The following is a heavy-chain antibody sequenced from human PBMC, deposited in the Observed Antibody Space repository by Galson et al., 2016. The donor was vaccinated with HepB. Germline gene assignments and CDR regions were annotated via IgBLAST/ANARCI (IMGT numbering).Heavy chain of an antibody. CDR2: VHYSGIT. CDR3: ARDGRAWVGLDV. D-gene: IGHD3/OR15-3a*01. CDR1: GASISGHY. Sequence: ETLSPTCAVSGASISGHYWSWIRQPPGKGLEWIGYVHYSGITNYNPSLKSRVSISIDTSKTHFSLRLTSLTVADTAIYYCARDGRAWVGLDVCGQGTTVTVSS. V-gene: IGHV4-59*11. J-gene: IGHJ6*02.